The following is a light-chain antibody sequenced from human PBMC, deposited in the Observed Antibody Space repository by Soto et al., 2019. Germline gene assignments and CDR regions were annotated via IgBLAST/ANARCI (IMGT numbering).Light chain of an antibody. CDR3: QHYGSSLWT. CDR1: QSVSSSY. CDR2: GAS. V-gene: IGKV3-20*01. J-gene: IGKJ1*01. Sequence: EIVWTQSPGTLSLTPGERATLSCRASQSVSSSYLAWYQQKPGQAPRLLIYGASSRATGIPDRFSGSGSGTDFTLTISRLEPEDFAVYYCQHYGSSLWTFGQGTKVDIK.